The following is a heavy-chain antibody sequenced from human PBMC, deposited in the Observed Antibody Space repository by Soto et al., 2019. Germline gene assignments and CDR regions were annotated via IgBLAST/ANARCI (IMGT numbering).Heavy chain of an antibody. D-gene: IGHD3-9*01. Sequence: VKVSCKASGYTFTSYGISWVRQAPGQGLEWIGWISAYNGNTNYAQKLQGRVTMTTDTSTSTAYMELRSLRSDDTAVYYCARDFLSRYYDILTGFDYWGQGTLVTVSS. CDR2: ISAYNGNT. J-gene: IGHJ4*02. CDR1: GYTFTSYG. V-gene: IGHV1-18*01. CDR3: ARDFLSRYYDILTGFDY.